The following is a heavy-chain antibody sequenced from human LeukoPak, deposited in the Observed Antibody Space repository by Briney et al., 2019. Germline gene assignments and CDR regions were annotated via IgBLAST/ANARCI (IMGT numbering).Heavy chain of an antibody. J-gene: IGHJ6*03. V-gene: IGHV4-39*01. Sequence: SETLSLTCTVSGGSISGSSYYWGWIRQPPGKGLQWIGSIYYSGSTYYNPSLKSRVTISVDTSKNQFSLKLSSVTAADTAVYYCARRRPSYGYGGYYYMDVWGKGTTVTVSS. CDR2: IYYSGST. D-gene: IGHD5-18*01. CDR1: GGSISGSSYY. CDR3: ARRRPSYGYGGYYYMDV.